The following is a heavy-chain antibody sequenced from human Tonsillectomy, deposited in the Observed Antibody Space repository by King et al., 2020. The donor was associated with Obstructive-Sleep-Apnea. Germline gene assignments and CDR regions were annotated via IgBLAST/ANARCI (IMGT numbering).Heavy chain of an antibody. V-gene: IGHV4-59*08. CDR1: GGSISSYY. CDR2: IYYSGST. J-gene: IGHJ6*02. Sequence: QLQESGPGLVKPSETLSLTCTVSGGSISSYYWSWIRQPPGKGLEWIGYIYYSGSTNYNPSLKSRVTISVDTSKNQFSLKLSSVTAADTAVYYCARWDYYGMDVWGQGTTVTVSS. CDR3: ARWDYYGMDV.